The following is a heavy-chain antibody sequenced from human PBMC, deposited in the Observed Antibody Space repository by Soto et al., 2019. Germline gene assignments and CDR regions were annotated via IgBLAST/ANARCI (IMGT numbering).Heavy chain of an antibody. CDR2: INHSGNT. CDR3: ARTGGMDV. Sequence: QVQLQQWGAGLLKPSETLSLTCAVYGGSFSGYYWSWIRQPPGKGLEWIGEINHSGNTNYNPSLKSLVTILVDTSKNQVSLKLSSVTAADTAVYYCARTGGMDVWGQGTTVTVSS. J-gene: IGHJ6*02. CDR1: GGSFSGYY. V-gene: IGHV4-34*01.